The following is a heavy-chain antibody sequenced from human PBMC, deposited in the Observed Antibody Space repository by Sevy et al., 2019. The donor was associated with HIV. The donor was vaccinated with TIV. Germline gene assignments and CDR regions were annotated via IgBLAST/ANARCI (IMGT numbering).Heavy chain of an antibody. CDR1: GYTFTGYY. D-gene: IGHD6-13*01. Sequence: ASVKVSCKASGYTFTGYYMHWVRQAPGQGFEWMGWINPNSGGTNYAQKFQGRVTMTRDTSISTAYMELSRLRSDDTAVYYCARGPNYSSSWYGYWGQGTLVTVSS. CDR2: INPNSGGT. J-gene: IGHJ4*02. V-gene: IGHV1-2*02. CDR3: ARGPNYSSSWYGY.